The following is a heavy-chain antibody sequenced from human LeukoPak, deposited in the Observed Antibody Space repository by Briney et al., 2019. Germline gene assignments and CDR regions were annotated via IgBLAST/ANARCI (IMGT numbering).Heavy chain of an antibody. V-gene: IGHV3-48*03. CDR2: ISSSGSTI. Sequence: GSLRLSCAASGFTFSSYEMNWVRQAPGKGLEWVSYISSSGSTIYYADSVKGRFTISRDNAKNSLYLQMNSLRAEDTAVYYCAREPVAYYDSSFDYWGQGTLVTVSS. J-gene: IGHJ4*02. CDR3: AREPVAYYDSSFDY. D-gene: IGHD3-22*01. CDR1: GFTFSSYE.